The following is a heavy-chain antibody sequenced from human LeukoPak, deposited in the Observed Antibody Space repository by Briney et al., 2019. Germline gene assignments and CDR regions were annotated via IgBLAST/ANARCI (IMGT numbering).Heavy chain of an antibody. J-gene: IGHJ6*02. Sequence: GGSLRLSCAASGFTFSSYSMNWVRQAPGKGLEWVSYISSSSSTIYYADSVKGRFTISRDNSKNTLYLQMNSLRAEDTAVYYCARDRRGNWNDISYYYYGMDVWGQGTTVTVSS. CDR1: GFTFSSYS. CDR2: ISSSSSTI. D-gene: IGHD1-20*01. CDR3: ARDRRGNWNDISYYYYGMDV. V-gene: IGHV3-48*01.